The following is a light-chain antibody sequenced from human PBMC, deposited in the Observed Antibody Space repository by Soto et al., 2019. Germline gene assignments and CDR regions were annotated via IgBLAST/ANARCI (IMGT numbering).Light chain of an antibody. J-gene: IGKJ1*01. CDR2: GAS. V-gene: IGKV3-20*01. CDR3: QQYDSSPRT. CDR1: QSISSSY. Sequence: EIVLTQSPGTLSLSPGERSTLSWRASQSISSSYLAWYQQKPGQAPRLLIYGASSRATGIPDRFSGSGSGTDFTLTINRLEPEDFAVYYCQQYDSSPRTFGQGTKVDI.